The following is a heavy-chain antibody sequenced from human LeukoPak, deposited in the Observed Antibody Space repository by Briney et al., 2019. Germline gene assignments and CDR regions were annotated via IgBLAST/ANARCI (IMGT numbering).Heavy chain of an antibody. CDR3: ARVDTAMVIDI. Sequence: ASVKVSCKASGYTFTSYYMHWVRQAPGQGLEWMGIINPSGGSTSYAQKFQGRVTMTRDMSTSTVYMELSSLRSEDTAVYYCARVDTAMVIDIWGQGTMVTVSS. J-gene: IGHJ3*02. CDR1: GYTFTSYY. V-gene: IGHV1-46*01. D-gene: IGHD5-18*01. CDR2: INPSGGST.